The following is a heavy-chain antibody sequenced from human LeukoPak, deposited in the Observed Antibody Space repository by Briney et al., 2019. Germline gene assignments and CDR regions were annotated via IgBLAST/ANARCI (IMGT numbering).Heavy chain of an antibody. CDR1: GFTFSDYG. CDR2: ISSSSSYI. D-gene: IGHD2-2*01. V-gene: IGHV3-21*04. Sequence: GGSLRLSCAASGFTFSDYGMSWVRQAPGKGLEWVSSISSSSSYIYYADSVKGRFTISRDNAKNSLYLQMNSLRAEDTALYYCAKDMGYCSSTSCSSWFDPWGQGTLVTVSS. J-gene: IGHJ5*02. CDR3: AKDMGYCSSTSCSSWFDP.